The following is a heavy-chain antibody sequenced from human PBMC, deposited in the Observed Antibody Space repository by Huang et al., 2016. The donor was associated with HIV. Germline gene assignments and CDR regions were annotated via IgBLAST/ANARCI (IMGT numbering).Heavy chain of an antibody. Sequence: HVQLVQSGADVKKPGASVKVSCKASGYTFDSYGINWVRQAPGKGLGWMGLIGPQSGKTNHAQKPQGRVTMTTDTTTSTAYMGLRILTSDDTAVYYCARDATGYGTGWSTEFDYWGQGTLVTVSS. D-gene: IGHD6-19*01. CDR3: ARDATGYGTGWSTEFDY. CDR2: IGPQSGKT. V-gene: IGHV1-18*04. CDR1: GYTFDSYG. J-gene: IGHJ4*02.